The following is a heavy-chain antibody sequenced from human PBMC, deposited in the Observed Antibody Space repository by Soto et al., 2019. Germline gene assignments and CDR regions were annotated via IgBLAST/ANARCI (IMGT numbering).Heavy chain of an antibody. V-gene: IGHV4-59*11. CDR1: GGSLTDHY. CDR3: ARGNDWKSSTFDI. CDR2: VYYSGAT. Sequence: QVQLQESGPGLVKPSETLSLTCTVAGGSLTDHYWNWFRQSLGRGLQWIGYVYYSGATSYNPSLTSRVTMTVDTSKNQFSLKLRSVTAADTAVYFCARGNDWKSSTFDIWGQGTMVSVSS. D-gene: IGHD2-21*01. J-gene: IGHJ3*02.